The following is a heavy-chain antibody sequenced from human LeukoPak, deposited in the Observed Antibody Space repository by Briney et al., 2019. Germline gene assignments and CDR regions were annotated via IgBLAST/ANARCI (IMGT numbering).Heavy chain of an antibody. J-gene: IGHJ5*02. V-gene: IGHV4-39*02. D-gene: IGHD4-17*01. CDR1: GGSISSSSYY. Sequence: SETLYLTCTVSGGSISSSSYYWGWIRQPPGKGLEWIGSIYYSGSTYYNTSLKSRVTISVDTSKNQFSLKLSSVTAADTAVYYCARDKHDYGDLSWFDPWGEGTLVTASS. CDR3: ARDKHDYGDLSWFDP. CDR2: IYYSGST.